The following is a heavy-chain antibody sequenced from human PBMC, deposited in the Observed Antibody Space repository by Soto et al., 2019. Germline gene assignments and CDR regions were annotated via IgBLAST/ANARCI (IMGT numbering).Heavy chain of an antibody. CDR2: ISYDGNNE. CDR1: GFKFGDYG. CDR3: VRDTPFMLHWGTFDL. J-gene: IGHJ3*01. Sequence: QLQLVESGGGLGQPGTSLRLSCVASGFKFGDYGLNWVRQIPGKGLEWVAVISYDGNNEFYADSVKGRFTISRDNSKSILYLQMVDLRPEDTALYYCVRDTPFMLHWGTFDLWGPGTVVTVSS. D-gene: IGHD2-8*01. V-gene: IGHV3-30*03.